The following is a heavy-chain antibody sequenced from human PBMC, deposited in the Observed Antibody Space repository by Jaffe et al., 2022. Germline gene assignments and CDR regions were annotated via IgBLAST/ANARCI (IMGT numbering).Heavy chain of an antibody. CDR1: GFIFSSYS. Sequence: EVQLVESGGGLVQPGGSLRLSCAASGFIFSSYSMNWVRQAPGKGLEWVSYISSSGTTIYYADSVKGLFTISRDNAKNSLYLQMNSLRAEDTAVYYCARNYCSGGSCHFDYWGQGTLVTVSS. V-gene: IGHV3-48*01. J-gene: IGHJ4*02. D-gene: IGHD2-15*01. CDR2: ISSSGTTI. CDR3: ARNYCSGGSCHFDY.